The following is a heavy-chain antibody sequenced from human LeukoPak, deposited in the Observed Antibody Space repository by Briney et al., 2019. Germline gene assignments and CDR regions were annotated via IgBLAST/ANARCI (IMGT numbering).Heavy chain of an antibody. D-gene: IGHD5-12*01. Sequence: ASVKVSCKASGYTFTGYYMHWVRQAPGQGLEWMGWINPNSGGTNYAQKFQGRVTMTRDTSISTAYMELSRLRSDDTAIYYCIVNGYSGYDFDYWGQGTLVTVSS. J-gene: IGHJ4*02. CDR2: INPNSGGT. V-gene: IGHV1-2*02. CDR3: IVNGYSGYDFDY. CDR1: GYTFTGYY.